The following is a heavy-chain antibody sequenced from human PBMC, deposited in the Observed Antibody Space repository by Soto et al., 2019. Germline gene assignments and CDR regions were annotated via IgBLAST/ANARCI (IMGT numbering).Heavy chain of an antibody. J-gene: IGHJ4*02. V-gene: IGHV3-23*01. CDR1: GFTYHNYA. Sequence: DVQLLESGGGLVQPGGSLRLSCAVSGFTYHNYAMSWVRQAPGKGLEWISGISGSGDTTYHADSVQGRFTISRDNSRNTLFLQMNSLRAEDTATYYCAKDEWRSGEYWGYYFDHWGQGTLVTVSS. D-gene: IGHD2-8*02. CDR3: AKDEWRSGEYWGYYFDH. CDR2: ISGSGDTT.